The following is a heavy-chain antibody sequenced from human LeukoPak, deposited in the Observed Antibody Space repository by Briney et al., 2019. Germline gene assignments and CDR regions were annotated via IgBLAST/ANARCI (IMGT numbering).Heavy chain of an antibody. CDR3: AKDPYSNYYYGMDV. J-gene: IGHJ6*02. Sequence: SRSLRLSCAASGFTFDDYAMHWVRQAPGKGLEWVSGISWNSGSIGYADSVKGRFTISRDNAKNSLYLQMNSLRAEDTALYYCAKDPYSNYYYGMDVWGQGTTVTVSS. CDR1: GFTFDDYA. D-gene: IGHD4-11*01. CDR2: ISWNSGSI. V-gene: IGHV3-9*01.